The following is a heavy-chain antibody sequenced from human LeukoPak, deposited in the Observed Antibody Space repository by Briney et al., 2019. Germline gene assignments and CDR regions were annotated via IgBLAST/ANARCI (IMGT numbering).Heavy chain of an antibody. CDR1: GYSISSGYY. D-gene: IGHD3-10*01. CDR3: ARVNPGGSGPWFDP. V-gene: IGHV4-38-2*02. CDR2: IYHSGST. J-gene: IGHJ5*02. Sequence: PSETLSLTCTVSGYSISSGYYWGWIRQPPGKGLEWIGSIYHSGSTYYNPSLKSRVTISVDTSKNQFSLKLSSVTAADTAVYYCARVNPGGSGPWFDPWGQGTLVTVSS.